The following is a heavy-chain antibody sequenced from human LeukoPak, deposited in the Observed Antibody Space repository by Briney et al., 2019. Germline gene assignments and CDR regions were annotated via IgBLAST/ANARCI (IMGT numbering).Heavy chain of an antibody. CDR3: ARVLRSLVSTTGTTTFRY. V-gene: IGHV1-2*02. J-gene: IGHJ4*02. Sequence: GSVTVSCMASGYTFTGYYMHWVRQAPGQGLEWMGWINPNSGGTNYAQKFQGRVTIPRDTSISTAYRELSRLRSDDTAVYYCARVLRSLVSTTGTTTFRYWGQGTLVTVSS. CDR1: GYTFTGYY. D-gene: IGHD1-1*01. CDR2: INPNSGGT.